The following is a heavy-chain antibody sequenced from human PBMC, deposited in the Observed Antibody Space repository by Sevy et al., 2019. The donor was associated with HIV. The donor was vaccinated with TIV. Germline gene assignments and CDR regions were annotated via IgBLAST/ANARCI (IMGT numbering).Heavy chain of an antibody. V-gene: IGHV3-48*03. Sequence: GGSLRLSCAASGFTFSSYEMNWVRQAPGKGLEWVSCISSSGSTIYYADSVKGRFTISRDNAKNSLYLQMNSLRAEDTAVYYCARYSYYGSGSYYNKGTDYYYYGMDVWGQGTTVTVSS. CDR2: ISSSGSTI. J-gene: IGHJ6*02. CDR1: GFTFSSYE. CDR3: ARYSYYGSGSYYNKGTDYYYYGMDV. D-gene: IGHD3-10*01.